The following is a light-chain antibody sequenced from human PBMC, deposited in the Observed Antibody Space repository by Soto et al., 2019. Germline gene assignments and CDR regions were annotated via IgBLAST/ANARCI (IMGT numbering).Light chain of an antibody. CDR3: QQLITYPQT. V-gene: IGKV1-9*01. Sequence: DIQLTQSPSFLSASVGDRVTMTCRASQGISTYLAWYRQKPGKAPKLLIYAASTLQSGVPPRFSGSGSGTEFALAISSLQPEDFATYYCQQLITYPQTFGQGTKVDIK. CDR1: QGISTY. CDR2: AAS. J-gene: IGKJ1*01.